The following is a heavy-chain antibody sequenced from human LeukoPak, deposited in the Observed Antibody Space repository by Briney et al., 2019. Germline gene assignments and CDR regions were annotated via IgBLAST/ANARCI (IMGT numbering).Heavy chain of an antibody. CDR2: ISSDGGST. CDR3: ARGGQYSGAGPGDS. D-gene: IGHD1-26*01. Sequence: PGGSLRLSCAASGFTFSSYAMYWVRQAPGKGLEYVSAISSDGGSTYYANSVKGRFTISRDNSKNTLYLQMGSLRAEDMAVYYCARGGQYSGAGPGDSWGQGTLVTVSS. V-gene: IGHV3-64*01. CDR1: GFTFSSYA. J-gene: IGHJ4*02.